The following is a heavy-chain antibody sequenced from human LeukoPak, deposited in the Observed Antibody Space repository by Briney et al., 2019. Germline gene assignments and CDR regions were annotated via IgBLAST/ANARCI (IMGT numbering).Heavy chain of an antibody. CDR1: GFTFSNYN. Sequence: GGSLRLSCAASGFTFSNYNMNWVRQAPGKGLERVSYISSSSSTMPYADSVKGRFTISRDNAKNSLYLQMDSLRAEDTAVYYCARGVSSHFDYWGQGTLVTVSS. J-gene: IGHJ4*02. CDR3: ARGVSSHFDY. D-gene: IGHD6-13*01. V-gene: IGHV3-48*01. CDR2: ISSSSSTM.